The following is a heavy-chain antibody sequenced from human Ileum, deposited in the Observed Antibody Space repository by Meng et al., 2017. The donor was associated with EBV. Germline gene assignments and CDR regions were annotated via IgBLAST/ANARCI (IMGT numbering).Heavy chain of an antibody. V-gene: IGHV4-28*01. CDR2: IYYSGTT. CDR3: ARNSESGSYIDY. J-gene: IGHJ4*02. D-gene: IGHD1-26*01. CDR1: GYSISTTNW. Sequence: QGQLPESGPGLLKPSDTLSLTCAVSGYSISTTNWWGWIRQPPGKGLEWIGHIYYSGTTYNNPSLKSRVTMSIDPSKNQFSLKLSSVTAVDTAVYYCARNSESGSYIDYWGLGTLVTVSP.